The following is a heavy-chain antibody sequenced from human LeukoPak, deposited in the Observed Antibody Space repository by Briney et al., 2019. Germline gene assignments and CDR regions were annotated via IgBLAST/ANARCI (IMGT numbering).Heavy chain of an antibody. CDR3: ARDSAHDVVVVVAAYAFDI. Sequence: ASVNLSRNSAVCSCTSSAINWWRRAPRPRVEWMGWMGQIYGTANNAQKFQGRVTITADESTSTAYMELSRLRSEDTAVYYWARDSAHDVVVVVAAYAFDISGEGTMVSVSS. CDR1: VCSCTSSA. CDR2: MGQIYGTA. V-gene: IGHV1-69*01. J-gene: IGHJ3*02. D-gene: IGHD2-15*01.